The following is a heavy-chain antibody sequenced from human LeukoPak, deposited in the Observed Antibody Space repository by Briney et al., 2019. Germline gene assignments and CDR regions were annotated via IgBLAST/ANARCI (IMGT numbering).Heavy chain of an antibody. J-gene: IGHJ3*02. CDR1: GYTFTGYY. D-gene: IGHD3-22*01. CDR3: ARVRDYDSSGYYLGAFDI. Sequence: ASVKVSCKASGYTFTGYYMHWVRQAPGQGLEWMGWINPNSGGTNYAQKFQGRVTMTRDTSISTAYMELSRLRSDDTAVYYCARVRDYDSSGYYLGAFDIWGQGTMVTVSS. CDR2: INPNSGGT. V-gene: IGHV1-2*02.